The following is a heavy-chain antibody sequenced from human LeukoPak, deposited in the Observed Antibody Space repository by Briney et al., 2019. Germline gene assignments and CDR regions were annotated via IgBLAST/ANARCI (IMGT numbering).Heavy chain of an antibody. V-gene: IGHV1-46*01. Sequence: AASVRVSCTASGYTFTSYYMHWVRQAPGQGLEWMGIINPSGGSTSYAQKFQGRVTMTRDMSTSTVYMKLSSLRSEDTAVYYCARAAAAGTPPPARFDYWGQGTLVTVSS. J-gene: IGHJ4*02. CDR2: INPSGGST. CDR1: GYTFTSYY. D-gene: IGHD6-13*01. CDR3: ARAAAAGTPPPARFDY.